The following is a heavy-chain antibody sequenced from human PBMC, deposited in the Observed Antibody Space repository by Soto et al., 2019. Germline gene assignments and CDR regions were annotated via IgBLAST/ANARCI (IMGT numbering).Heavy chain of an antibody. V-gene: IGHV3-48*02. J-gene: IGHJ4*02. CDR3: ARSYYDSSGYPTIDY. CDR2: ISSSSSSI. D-gene: IGHD3-22*01. CDR1: GFTFSSYS. Sequence: GGSLRLACEASGFTFSSYSLNWVRQPPGKGLEWVSYISSSSSSIHHADPVKGRFTISRDNAKNSLYLQMNSLRDDDTAVYYCARSYYDSSGYPTIDYWGQGTLVTVS.